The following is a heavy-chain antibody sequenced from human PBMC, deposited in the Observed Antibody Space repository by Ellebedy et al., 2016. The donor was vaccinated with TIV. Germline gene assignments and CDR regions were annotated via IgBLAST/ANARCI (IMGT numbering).Heavy chain of an antibody. J-gene: IGHJ4*02. V-gene: IGHV1-2*02. CDR2: INPNSGGT. CDR1: GYTFTGYY. CDR3: ATYSSSSRGGYFDY. D-gene: IGHD6-6*01. Sequence: ASVKVSXXASGYTFTGYYMHWVRQAPGQGLEWMEWINPNSGGTNYAQKFQGRVTMTRDTSISTAYMELSRLRSDDTAVYYCATYSSSSRGGYFDYWGQGTLVTVSS.